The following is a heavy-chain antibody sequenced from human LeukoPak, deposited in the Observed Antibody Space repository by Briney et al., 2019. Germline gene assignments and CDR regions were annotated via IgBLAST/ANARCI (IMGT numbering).Heavy chain of an antibody. D-gene: IGHD5-18*01. V-gene: IGHV3-53*01. Sequence: GGSLRLSCAASGLTVNNNYMNWVRKAPGKGLEWVSALYIGGNTYYADSVRGRFTISRDNSKNTLYLQMNSLRAEDTAIYYCMTAAGYNFGQYWGQGTLVTVSS. CDR2: LYIGGNT. CDR1: GLTVNNNY. J-gene: IGHJ4*02. CDR3: MTAAGYNFGQY.